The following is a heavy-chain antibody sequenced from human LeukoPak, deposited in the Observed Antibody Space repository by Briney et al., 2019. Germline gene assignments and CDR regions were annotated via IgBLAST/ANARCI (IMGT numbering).Heavy chain of an antibody. CDR3: AKYGDDNAPGDC. Sequence: GGSLRLSCAASGFTFSSHRMGWVRQAPGKGLKGVANINIDGSEKYYADSVNGRFTISRDNAQNSLYLQLNSLRAEDTAVYYCAKYGDDNAPGDCWGQGTLVTVSS. V-gene: IGHV3-7*01. CDR2: INIDGSEK. CDR1: GFTFSSHR. D-gene: IGHD1-1*01. J-gene: IGHJ4*02.